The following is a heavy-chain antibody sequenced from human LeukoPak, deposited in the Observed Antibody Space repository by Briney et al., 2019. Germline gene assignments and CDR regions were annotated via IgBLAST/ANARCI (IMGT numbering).Heavy chain of an antibody. V-gene: IGHV3-23*01. CDR3: ARGSLGYCSGGSCYPTDY. CDR1: GITLSNYG. D-gene: IGHD2-15*01. CDR2: ISGSGGGT. Sequence: GGSLRLSCAVSGITLSNYGMSWVRQAPGKGLEWVAGISGSGGGTNYADSVKGRFTISRDNAKNSLYLQMNSLRAEDTAVYYCARGSLGYCSGGSCYPTDYWGQGTLVTVSS. J-gene: IGHJ4*02.